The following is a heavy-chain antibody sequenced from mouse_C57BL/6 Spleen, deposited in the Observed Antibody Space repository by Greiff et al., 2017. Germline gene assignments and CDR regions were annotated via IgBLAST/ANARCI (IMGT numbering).Heavy chain of an antibody. CDR3: TGLDGSCRYFDY. CDR2: IRVKSENYAT. D-gene: IGHD1-1*01. V-gene: IGHV6-3*01. CDR1: GFTFSNYW. Sequence: DVKLVQSGGGLVQPGGSMKLSCVASGFTFSNYWMNWVRQSPEKGLEWVAQIRVKSENYATHYAESVKGRFTISRDDSKSSVYLQMNNVRAEDTGIYYCTGLDGSCRYFDYWGQGTTLTVSS. J-gene: IGHJ2*01.